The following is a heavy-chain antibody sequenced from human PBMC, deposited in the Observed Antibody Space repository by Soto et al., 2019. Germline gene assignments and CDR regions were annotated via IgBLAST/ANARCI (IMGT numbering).Heavy chain of an antibody. CDR2: INAGNGNT. CDR3: ARDRAWVVAATGLDV. CDR1: GYTFTSYA. J-gene: IGHJ6*02. V-gene: IGHV1-3*01. Sequence: ASVKVSCKSSGYTFTSYAMHWVRQAPGQRLEWMGWINAGNGNTKYSQKFQGRVTITRDTSASTAYMELSSLRSEDTAVYYCARDRAWVVAATGLDVWGQGTTVTVSS. D-gene: IGHD2-15*01.